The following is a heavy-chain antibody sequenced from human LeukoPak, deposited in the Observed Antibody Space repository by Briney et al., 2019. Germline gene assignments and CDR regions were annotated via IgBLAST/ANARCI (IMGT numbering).Heavy chain of an antibody. CDR1: GGTFSSYA. CDR3: ARELRGDWFDP. CDR2: IIPIFGTA. J-gene: IGHJ5*02. D-gene: IGHD3-10*01. V-gene: IGHV1-69*06. Sequence: ASVKVSCKAPGGTFSSYAISWVRQAPGQGLEWMGGIIPIFGTANYAQKFQGRVTITADKSTSTAYMELSSLRSEDTAVYYCARELRGDWFDPWGQGTLVTVSS.